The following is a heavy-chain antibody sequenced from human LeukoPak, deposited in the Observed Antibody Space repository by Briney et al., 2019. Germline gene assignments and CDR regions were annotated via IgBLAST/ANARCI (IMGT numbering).Heavy chain of an antibody. CDR2: IYTSGST. V-gene: IGHV4-4*07. CDR1: GGSISSYY. CDR3: ARARRDGYNMPLDY. D-gene: IGHD5-24*01. Sequence: SETLSLTCTVSGGSISSYYWSWIRQPAGKGLEWIGRIYTSGSTNYSPSLKSRVTMSGDTSKNQFSLKLSSVTAADTAVYYCARARRDGYNMPLDYWGQGTLVTVSS. J-gene: IGHJ4*02.